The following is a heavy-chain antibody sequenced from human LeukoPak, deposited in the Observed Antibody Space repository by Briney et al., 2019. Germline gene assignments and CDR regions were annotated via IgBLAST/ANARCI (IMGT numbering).Heavy chain of an antibody. CDR2: IYSGGST. V-gene: IGHV3-53*01. CDR3: ARYYYDSSGYPYCFDY. CDR1: GFIVSGSY. D-gene: IGHD3-22*01. J-gene: IGHJ4*02. Sequence: GGSLRLSCAASGFIVSGSYMSWVRQAPGKGLEWVSVIYSGGSTYYADSVKGRFTISRDNSKNTLYLQMNSLRAEDTAVYYCARYYYDSSGYPYCFDYWGQGTLVTVSS.